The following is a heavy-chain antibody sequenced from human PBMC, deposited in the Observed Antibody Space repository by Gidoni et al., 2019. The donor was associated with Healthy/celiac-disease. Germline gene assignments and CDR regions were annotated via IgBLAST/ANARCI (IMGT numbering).Heavy chain of an antibody. V-gene: IGHV1-69*06. CDR1: GGPFSSYA. D-gene: IGHD3-10*01. CDR3: ARGSYGSGSYWFYMDV. Sequence: QVQLVQSGAEVKKPGSSVKVSCKASGGPFSSYAISWVRQAPGPGLEWMGGNLPIFGTANYAQKFQGRVTITADKATSTAYMELSSLRSEDTAVYYCARGSYGSGSYWFYMDVWGKGTTVTVSS. J-gene: IGHJ6*03. CDR2: NLPIFGTA.